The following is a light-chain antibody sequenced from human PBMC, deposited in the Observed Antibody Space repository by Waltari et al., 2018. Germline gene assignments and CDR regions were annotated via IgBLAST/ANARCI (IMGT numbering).Light chain of an antibody. Sequence: QSALTQPASVSGSPGQSITISCTGTSSDVGSYNLVSWYQQHPGKAPKVMIYEVSKRPSGVPNRFSGSKSGNTASLTISGLQTEDEGDYYCSSYAGSSTLVFGGGTKLTVL. CDR2: EVS. CDR3: SSYAGSSTLV. J-gene: IGLJ2*01. CDR1: SSDVGSYNL. V-gene: IGLV2-23*02.